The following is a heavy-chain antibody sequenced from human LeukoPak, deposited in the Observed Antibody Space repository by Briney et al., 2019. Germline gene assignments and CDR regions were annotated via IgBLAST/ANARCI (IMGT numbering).Heavy chain of an antibody. CDR2: IYPGDSDT. J-gene: IGHJ4*02. V-gene: IGHV5-51*01. CDR1: GYSFTSYW. Sequence: GESLKISCKGSGYSFTSYWIGCVRRLPGKGLEWMGVIYPGDSDTTYSPSFQGQVTISADKSISPAYLQWSSLKASDTAMYYCARLQGIVGVTSLDYWGPGTLVTVSS. CDR3: ARLQGIVGVTSLDY. D-gene: IGHD1-26*01.